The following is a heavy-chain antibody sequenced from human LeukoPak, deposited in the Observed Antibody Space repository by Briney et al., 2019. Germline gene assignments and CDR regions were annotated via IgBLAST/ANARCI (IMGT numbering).Heavy chain of an antibody. V-gene: IGHV4-34*01. CDR1: GGSFSGYY. CDR2: INHSGST. J-gene: IGHJ4*02. Sequence: SETLSLTCAVYGGSFSGYYWSWIRQPPGKGLEWIGEINHSGSTNYNPSLKSRVTISVDTSKNQFSLKLSSVTAADTAVYYCARLLLPLPRTAAGRRRYFDYWGQGTLVTVSS. D-gene: IGHD6-13*01. CDR3: ARLLLPLPRTAAGRRRYFDY.